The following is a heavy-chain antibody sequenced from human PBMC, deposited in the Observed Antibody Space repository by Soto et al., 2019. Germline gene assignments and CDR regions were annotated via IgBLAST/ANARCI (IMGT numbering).Heavy chain of an antibody. CDR2: INPNSGGT. CDR1: GYTFPASY. Sequence: QVQLVQSGAEVKKPGASVKVSCTASGYTFPASYMHWVRQAPGQGLEWMGWINPNSGGTNYAQKFQGRVSMTRDTSISFAYMEIKRLRSDDTAVYYCAREGSLVGAMDLWGQGTLVTVSS. J-gene: IGHJ5*02. V-gene: IGHV1-2*02. D-gene: IGHD1-26*01. CDR3: AREGSLVGAMDL.